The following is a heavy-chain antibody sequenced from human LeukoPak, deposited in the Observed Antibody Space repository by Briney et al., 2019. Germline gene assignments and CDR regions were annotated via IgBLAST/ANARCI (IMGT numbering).Heavy chain of an antibody. V-gene: IGHV1-2*02. CDR2: ISPTSGGT. CDR1: GYTFTGYY. Sequence: EASVKVSCKASGYTFTGYYMHWVRQAPGQGLEWMGWISPTSGGTNYAQKFQGRVTMTRDTSISTAYMELSRLRSDDTAVYYCAREAYASESFRTDYYYMDVWGKGTTVTISS. J-gene: IGHJ6*03. D-gene: IGHD3-10*01. CDR3: AREAYASESFRTDYYYMDV.